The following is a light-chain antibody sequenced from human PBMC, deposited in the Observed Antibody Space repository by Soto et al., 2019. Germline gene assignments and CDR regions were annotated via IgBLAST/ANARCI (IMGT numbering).Light chain of an antibody. CDR2: GAS. V-gene: IGKV3-15*01. CDR1: QSVTTN. J-gene: IGKJ3*01. CDR3: QQFHNWPLLT. Sequence: EIVMTQSPATLSVSPGERATLSCRASQSVTTNLAWYQQKPGQAPRLLIYGASTRATGVPARFSGSGSGTEFTLTISRLQSEDLAVYYCQQFHNWPLLTFGPGTKVELK.